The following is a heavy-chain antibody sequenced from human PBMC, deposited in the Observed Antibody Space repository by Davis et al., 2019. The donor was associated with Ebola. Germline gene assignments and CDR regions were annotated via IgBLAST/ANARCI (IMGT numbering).Heavy chain of an antibody. D-gene: IGHD3-3*01. CDR2: IRGSGTTQ. CDR3: ARDYFDFYSGYYGVSDY. V-gene: IGHV3-48*02. J-gene: IGHJ4*02. Sequence: GESLKISCAASGFTFSSYSMNWVRQSPGKGLEWISYIRGSGTTQYYADSVKGRFTISRDNAKNSLYLHMNSLRDEDTAVYFCARDYFDFYSGYYGVSDYWGQGTLVTVSS. CDR1: GFTFSSYS.